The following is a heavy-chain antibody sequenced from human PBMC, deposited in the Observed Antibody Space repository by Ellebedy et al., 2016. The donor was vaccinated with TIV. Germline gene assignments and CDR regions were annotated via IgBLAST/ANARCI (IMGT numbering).Heavy chain of an antibody. CDR3: ARGGRGGILVVPGAMDGP. CDR2: ISHDGSNK. D-gene: IGHD2-2*01. Sequence: PGGSLRLSCAVSGLTFTTYGMHWVRQPPGKGLEWVAVISHDGSNKYNADSVKGRFSISRDNSKNTMYLQMNSLRPEDTAVYYCARGGRGGILVVPGAMDGPWGQGTLVTVSS. J-gene: IGHJ5*02. V-gene: IGHV3-30*03. CDR1: GLTFTTYG.